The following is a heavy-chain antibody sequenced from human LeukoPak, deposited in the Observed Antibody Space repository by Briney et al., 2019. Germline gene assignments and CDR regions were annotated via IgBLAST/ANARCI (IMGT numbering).Heavy chain of an antibody. Sequence: SETLSLTCTVSGGSISSHYWSWIRQPPGKGLEWIGYIYYSGSTNYNPSLKSRVTISVDTSKSQFSLKLSSVTAADTAVYYCARSGLNYYDSSGHYGLFGAFDIWGQGTMVTVSS. J-gene: IGHJ3*02. CDR3: ARSGLNYYDSSGHYGLFGAFDI. D-gene: IGHD3-22*01. V-gene: IGHV4-59*11. CDR2: IYYSGST. CDR1: GGSISSHY.